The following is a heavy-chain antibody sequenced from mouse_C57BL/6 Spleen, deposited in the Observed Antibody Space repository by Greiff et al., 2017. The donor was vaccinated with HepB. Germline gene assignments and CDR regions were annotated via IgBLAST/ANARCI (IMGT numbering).Heavy chain of an antibody. V-gene: IGHV1-69*01. CDR3: AAQATGDYAMDY. D-gene: IGHD3-2*02. CDR2: IDPSDSYT. J-gene: IGHJ4*01. CDR1: GYTFTSYW. Sequence: QVQLQQPGAELVMPGASVKLSCKASGYTFTSYWMHWVKQRPGQGLEWIGEIDPSDSYTNYNQKFKGKSTLTVDKSSSTAYMQLGSLTSEDSAVYYCAAQATGDYAMDYWGQGTSVTVSS.